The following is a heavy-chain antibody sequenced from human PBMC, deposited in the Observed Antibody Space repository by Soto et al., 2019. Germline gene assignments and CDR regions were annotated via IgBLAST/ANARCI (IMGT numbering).Heavy chain of an antibody. J-gene: IGHJ6*02. V-gene: IGHV3-21*01. Sequence: PGGSLRLSCAASGFTFSSYSMNWVLQAPWKGLEWVSSISSSSSYIYYADSVKGRFTISRDNAKNSLYLQMNSLRAEDTAVYYCARGRQGYCSSTSCYDAKKYYYYGMDVWGQGTTVTVSS. CDR1: GFTFSSYS. D-gene: IGHD2-2*01. CDR3: ARGRQGYCSSTSCYDAKKYYYYGMDV. CDR2: ISSSSSYI.